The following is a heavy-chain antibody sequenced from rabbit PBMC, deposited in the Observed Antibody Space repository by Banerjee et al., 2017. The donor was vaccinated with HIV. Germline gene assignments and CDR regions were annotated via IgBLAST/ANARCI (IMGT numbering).Heavy chain of an antibody. Sequence: QEQLEESGGDLVKPEGSLTLTCTASGFSFSSQWMWWVRQAPGKGLEWIACINTSTGNTVYASWAKGRFTISKTSSTTVTLQMTSLTAADTATYFCARDLAGVIGWNFGLWGQGTLVTVS. D-gene: IGHD4-1*01. CDR2: INTSTGNT. J-gene: IGHJ4*01. CDR1: GFSFSSQW. V-gene: IGHV1S45*01. CDR3: ARDLAGVIGWNFGL.